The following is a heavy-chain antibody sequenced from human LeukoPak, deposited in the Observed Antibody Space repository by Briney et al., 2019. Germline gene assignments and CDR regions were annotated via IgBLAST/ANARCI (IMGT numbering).Heavy chain of an antibody. Sequence: AASVKVSCKASGYTFTSYGISWVRQAPGQGLEWMGWIGAYNGNTNYAQKLQGRVTMTTDTSTSTAYMELRSLRSDDTAVYYCARDNGGTAMAYYYYYYMDVWGKGTTVTISS. CDR3: ARDNGGTAMAYYYYYYMDV. J-gene: IGHJ6*03. V-gene: IGHV1-18*01. CDR1: GYTFTSYG. D-gene: IGHD5-18*01. CDR2: IGAYNGNT.